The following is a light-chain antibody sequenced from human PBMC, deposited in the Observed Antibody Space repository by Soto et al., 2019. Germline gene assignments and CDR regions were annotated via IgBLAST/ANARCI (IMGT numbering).Light chain of an antibody. V-gene: IGLV2-23*01. CDR3: CSYAGSRTLV. CDR1: SSDVGTYSL. J-gene: IGLJ2*01. CDR2: EGS. Sequence: QSALTQPASVSGSPGQSITISCTGTSSDVGTYSLVSWYQQHPGKAPKLMIYEGSKRPSGVSNRLSGSKSGNTASLTISGLQAEDEADYYCCSYAGSRTLVFGGGTKLTVL.